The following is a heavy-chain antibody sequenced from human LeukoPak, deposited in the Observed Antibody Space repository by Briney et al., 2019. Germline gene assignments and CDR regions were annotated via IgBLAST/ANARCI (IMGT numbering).Heavy chain of an antibody. J-gene: IGHJ4*02. CDR1: GYTFTSYG. CDR2: ISAYNGNT. D-gene: IGHD6-13*01. V-gene: IGHV1-18*01. Sequence: ASVTVSYKASGYTFTSYGISWVRQAPGQGVEWMGWISAYNGNTNYAQKLQGRVTMTTDTSTSTAYMELRSLRSDDTAVYYCARDAPSLSSSWYVDDYWGQGTLVTVSS. CDR3: ARDAPSLSSSWYVDDY.